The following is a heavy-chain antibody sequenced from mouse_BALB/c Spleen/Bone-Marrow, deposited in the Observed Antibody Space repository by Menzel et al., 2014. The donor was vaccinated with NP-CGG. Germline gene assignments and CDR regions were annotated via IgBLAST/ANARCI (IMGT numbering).Heavy chain of an antibody. Sequence: VKLVESGAELVKPGASLKLSCTASGYSFTNYWMNWVKQRPGQGLEWIGMIHPSDSETRLNQKFKDKATLTVDKSSSTAYMQLSSPTSEDSAVYYCARCGNYEGFAYWGQGTPVKVSA. CDR2: IHPSDSET. D-gene: IGHD2-1*01. CDR3: ARCGNYEGFAY. V-gene: IGHV1-74*01. J-gene: IGHJ3*01. CDR1: GYSFTNYW.